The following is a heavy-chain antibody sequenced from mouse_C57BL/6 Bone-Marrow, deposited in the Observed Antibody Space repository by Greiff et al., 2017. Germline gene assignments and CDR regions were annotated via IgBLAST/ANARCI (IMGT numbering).Heavy chain of an antibody. J-gene: IGHJ1*03. CDR3: ARYDSYWYFDV. CDR1: GYTFTNYW. CDR2: IYPGGGYT. V-gene: IGHV1-63*01. D-gene: IGHD2-4*01. Sequence: QVQLQQPGAELVRPGTSVKLSCKASGYTFTNYWIGWAKQRPGHGLEWIGDIYPGGGYTNYNEKFKGKATLTADKSSSTAYMQFSSLTSEDSAIYYCARYDSYWYFDVWGTGTTVTVSS.